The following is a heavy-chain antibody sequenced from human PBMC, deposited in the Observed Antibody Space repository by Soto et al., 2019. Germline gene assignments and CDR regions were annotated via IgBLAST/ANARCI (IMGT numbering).Heavy chain of an antibody. CDR3: VTLSRDNVVVAANASDI. CDR1: GGSISSGGFY. V-gene: IGHV4-31*03. CDR2: IYYSRGT. D-gene: IGHD2-15*01. Sequence: PSETLSLTCTVSGGSISSGGFYWGWIRQHPGKGLEWIGYIYYSRGTYYSPSLKSRVTISVDTSKNQFSLKLTSVTAADTAVYYCVTLSRDNVVVAANASDIWGQRTTVTGSS. J-gene: IGHJ3*02.